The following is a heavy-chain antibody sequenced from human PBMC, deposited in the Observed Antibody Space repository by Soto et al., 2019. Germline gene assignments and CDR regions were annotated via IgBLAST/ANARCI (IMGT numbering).Heavy chain of an antibody. Sequence: GGSLRLSCAASGFTFSSYSMNWVRQAPGKGLEWVSSISSSSSYIYYADSVKGRFTISRDNAKNSLYLQMNSLRAEDTAVYYCAGQPGDYHYYGMDVWGQGTTVTVSS. CDR1: GFTFSSYS. V-gene: IGHV3-21*01. D-gene: IGHD3-10*01. J-gene: IGHJ6*02. CDR2: ISSSSSYI. CDR3: AGQPGDYHYYGMDV.